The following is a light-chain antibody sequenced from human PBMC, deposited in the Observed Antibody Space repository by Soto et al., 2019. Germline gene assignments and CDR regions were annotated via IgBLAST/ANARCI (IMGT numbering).Light chain of an antibody. V-gene: IGLV2-18*02. Sequence: QSALTQPPSVSGSPGQSVTISCTGTSTDFVSYNRVSWYQQPPGTAPKLIIYEASNRPSGVPDRFSGSKSGNTASLTISGLQAADEADYYCASYTRTTTLVFGGGTKLTVL. CDR2: EAS. CDR3: ASYTRTTTLV. J-gene: IGLJ2*01. CDR1: STDFVSYNR.